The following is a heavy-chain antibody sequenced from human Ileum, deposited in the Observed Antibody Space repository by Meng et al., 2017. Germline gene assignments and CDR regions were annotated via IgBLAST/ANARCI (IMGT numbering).Heavy chain of an antibody. CDR2: ITAGNGNT. J-gene: IGHJ4*02. CDR1: GFTFASYA. CDR3: ARDMPYSSGSFDY. V-gene: IGHV1-3*01. Sequence: QVQRVQSGAEVKMPGASVKVSCKASGFTFASYAIYWVRQAPGQGLEWMGWITAGNGNTKYSQKFQGRVTITRDTSASAVYMELSNLKFEDTAVYYCARDMPYSSGSFDYWGQGTLVTVSS. D-gene: IGHD3-10*01.